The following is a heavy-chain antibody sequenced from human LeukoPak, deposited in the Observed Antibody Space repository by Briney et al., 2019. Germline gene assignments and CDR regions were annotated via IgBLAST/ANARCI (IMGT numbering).Heavy chain of an antibody. CDR3: AKDLHGKRGFDY. J-gene: IGHJ4*02. CDR2: IRYDGSNK. V-gene: IGHV3-30*02. CDR1: GFTFSSYG. Sequence: PRGSLRLSCAASGFTFSSYGMHWVRQAPGKGLEWVAVIRYDGSNKYYADSVKGRFTISRDNSKNTLYLQMNSLRAEDTAVYYCAKDLHGKRGFDYWGQGTLVTVSS.